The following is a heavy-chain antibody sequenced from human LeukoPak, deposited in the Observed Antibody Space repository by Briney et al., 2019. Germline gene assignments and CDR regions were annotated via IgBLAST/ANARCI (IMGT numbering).Heavy chain of an antibody. CDR3: ARVNTGYSSGWYDY. J-gene: IGHJ4*02. V-gene: IGHV3-53*01. CDR2: IYSGGST. D-gene: IGHD6-19*01. CDR1: GFTVSSNY. Sequence: GGSLRLSCAASGFTVSSNYISWVRQAPGKGLEWVSVIYSGGSTYYADSVKGRFTISRDNSKNTLYLQMNSLRAEDTAVYYCARVNTGYSSGWYDYWGQGTLVTVSS.